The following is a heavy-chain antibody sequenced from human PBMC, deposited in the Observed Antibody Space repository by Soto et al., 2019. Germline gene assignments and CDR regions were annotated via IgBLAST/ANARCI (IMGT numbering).Heavy chain of an antibody. CDR2: IDWDDDK. V-gene: IGHV2-70*11. Sequence: SGPTLVNPTQPLTLPCTFSGFSLSTSGMCVGWIRQPPGKALEWLARIDWDDDKYYSTSLKTRLTISKDTSKNQVVLTMANMDPVDTATYYCARRSYSSSRGGYYYGMDVWGQGTTVTVSS. D-gene: IGHD6-6*01. J-gene: IGHJ6*02. CDR1: GFSLSTSGMC. CDR3: ARRSYSSSRGGYYYGMDV.